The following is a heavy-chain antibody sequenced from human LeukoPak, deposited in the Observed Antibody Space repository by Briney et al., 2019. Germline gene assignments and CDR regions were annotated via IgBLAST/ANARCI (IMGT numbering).Heavy chain of an antibody. J-gene: IGHJ4*02. D-gene: IGHD3-22*01. CDR2: IYYSGST. CDR1: SNSFSSISYS. V-gene: IGHV4-30-4*07. CDR3: ARVGNYYDSSGCSRVGIFDY. Sequence: PSETLSLTCAVSSNSFSSISYSWSWIRQPPGKALEWIGYIYYSGSTYSNPSFKSRATISVDTSNNQFSLKLSSVTAADTAVYYCARVGNYYDSSGCSRVGIFDYWGQGTLVTVSS.